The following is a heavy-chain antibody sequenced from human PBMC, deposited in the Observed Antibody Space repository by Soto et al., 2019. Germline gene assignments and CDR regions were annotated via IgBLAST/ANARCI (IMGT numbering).Heavy chain of an antibody. D-gene: IGHD2-2*01. CDR3: ASSIVVVPAAIPTPDYYYGMDV. CDR2: IIPIFGTA. CDR1: GGTFSSYA. Sequence: GASVKVSCKASGGTFSSYAISWVRQAPGQGLEWMGGIIPIFGTANYAQKFQGRVTITADESTSTAYMELSSLRSEDTAVYYCASSIVVVPAAIPTPDYYYGMDVWGQGTTVTVSS. V-gene: IGHV1-69*13. J-gene: IGHJ6*02.